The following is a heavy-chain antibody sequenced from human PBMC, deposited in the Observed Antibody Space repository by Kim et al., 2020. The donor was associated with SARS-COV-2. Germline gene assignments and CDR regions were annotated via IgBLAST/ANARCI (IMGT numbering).Heavy chain of an antibody. CDR1: RGSISSYY. CDR3: ARHRYSYGTIAYYMDV. CDR2: IYDSGGT. V-gene: IGHV4-59*08. J-gene: IGHJ6*03. Sequence: SETLSLTCSVSRGSISSYYWNWIRQPPGKGLEWIGNIYDSGGTNYNPSLKSRVTISVDTSKNQFSLRLRSVTAADTAVYFCARHRYSYGTIAYYMDVWGKGTTVTVYS. D-gene: IGHD5-18*01.